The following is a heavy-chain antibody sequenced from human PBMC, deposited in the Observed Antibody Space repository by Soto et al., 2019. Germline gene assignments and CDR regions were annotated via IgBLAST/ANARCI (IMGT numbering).Heavy chain of an antibody. CDR2: IYHSGST. D-gene: IGHD3-22*01. Sequence: LSLTCAVSGGSISSGGYSWSWIRQPPGKGLEWIGYIYHSGSTYYNPSLKSRVTISVDRSKNQFSLKLSSVTAADTAVYYCARGGQGYYYDYWGQGTLVTVSS. CDR3: ARGGQGYYYDY. J-gene: IGHJ4*02. V-gene: IGHV4-30-2*01. CDR1: GGSISSGGYS.